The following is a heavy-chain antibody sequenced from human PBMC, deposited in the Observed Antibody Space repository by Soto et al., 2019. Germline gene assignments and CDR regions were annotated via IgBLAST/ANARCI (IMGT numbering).Heavy chain of an antibody. CDR1: GFTFSSYG. V-gene: IGHV3-30*18. CDR3: AKDSYRGDVVLTPAPYGNDY. CDR2: ISFDGNRK. D-gene: IGHD2-2*01. Sequence: HPGGSLRLSCAASGFTFSSYGMHWVRQAPGKGLAWVALISFDGNRKHYADSVRGRFTISRDNSKNTLYLQMNSLRTDDTAIYYCAKDSYRGDVVLTPAPYGNDYWGRGTLVTVSS. J-gene: IGHJ4*02.